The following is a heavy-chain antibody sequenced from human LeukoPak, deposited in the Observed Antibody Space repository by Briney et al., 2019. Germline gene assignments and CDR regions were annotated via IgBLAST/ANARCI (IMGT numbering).Heavy chain of an antibody. J-gene: IGHJ4*02. CDR3: ARDVGYYGSGSYNAFDY. CDR2: IYYSGST. Sequence: SETLSLTCTVSGGSISSSSYYWGWIRQPPGKGLEWIGRIYYSGSTYYNPFLKSRVTISVDTSKNQFSLKLSSVTAADTAAYYCARDVGYYGSGSYNAFDYWGQGTLVTVSS. D-gene: IGHD3-10*01. CDR1: GGSISSSSYY. V-gene: IGHV4-39*07.